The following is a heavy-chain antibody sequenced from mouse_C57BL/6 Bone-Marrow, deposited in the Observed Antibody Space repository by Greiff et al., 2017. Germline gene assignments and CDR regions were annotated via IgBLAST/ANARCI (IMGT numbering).Heavy chain of an antibody. CDR3: ARGGKEFAY. D-gene: IGHD1-3*01. CDR1: GYAFTNYL. V-gene: IGHV1-54*01. J-gene: IGHJ3*01. CDR2: INPGSGGT. Sequence: QVHVKQSGAELVRPGTSVQVSCKASGYAFTNYLIEWVKQRPGQGLEWIGVINPGSGGTNYNEKFKGKATLTADKSSSTAYMQLSSLTSEDSAVYFCARGGKEFAYWGQGTLVTVSA.